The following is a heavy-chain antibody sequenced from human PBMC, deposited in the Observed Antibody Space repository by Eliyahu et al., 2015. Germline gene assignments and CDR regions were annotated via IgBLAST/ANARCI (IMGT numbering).Heavy chain of an antibody. CDR2: FNGGGGGT. V-gene: IGHV3-23*01. D-gene: IGHD2-15*01. Sequence: EVQLLESGGGLVQPGVSLRLSCAASGXSFSTSAMGWVRQTPRKGLEWVSVFSAFNGGGGGTFYPDSLKGRFTISRDNSKSTLYLQMNSLRAEDTAVYYCARWSPRLDAFDIWGQGTTVTVSS. CDR3: ARWSPRLDAFDI. CDR1: GXSFSTSA. J-gene: IGHJ3*02.